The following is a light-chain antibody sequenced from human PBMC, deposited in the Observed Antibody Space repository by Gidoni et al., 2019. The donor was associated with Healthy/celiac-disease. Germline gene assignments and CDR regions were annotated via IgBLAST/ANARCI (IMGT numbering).Light chain of an antibody. CDR3: QQYCSSPPGYT. CDR1: QSVSSSY. CDR2: GAS. V-gene: IGKV3-20*01. J-gene: IGKJ2*01. Sequence: IVLTQSPGTLSLSPGERATLSCRASQSVSSSYLAWYQQKPGQAPRLLIYGASSSATGIPDRFSGSGSGTDFTLTISRLEPEDFAVYYCQQYCSSPPGYTFGQGTKLEIK.